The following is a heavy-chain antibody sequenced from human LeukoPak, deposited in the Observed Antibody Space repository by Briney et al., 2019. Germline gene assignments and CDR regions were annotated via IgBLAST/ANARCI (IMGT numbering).Heavy chain of an antibody. V-gene: IGHV4-39*01. J-gene: IGHJ3*02. CDR1: GGSISSSSYY. Sequence: SETLSLTCTVSGGSISSSSYYWGWIRQPPGKGLEWIGSIYYSGSTYYNPSLKSRVTISVDMSKNQFSLKLSSVTAADTAVYYCAGTMVRGVIGAFDIWGQGTMVTVSS. CDR3: AGTMVRGVIGAFDI. D-gene: IGHD3-10*01. CDR2: IYYSGST.